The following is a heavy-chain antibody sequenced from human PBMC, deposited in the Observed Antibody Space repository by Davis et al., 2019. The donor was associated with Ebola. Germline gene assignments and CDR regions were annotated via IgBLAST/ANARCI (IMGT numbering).Heavy chain of an antibody. J-gene: IGHJ6*02. CDR1: GGTFSSYA. CDR2: IIPIFGTA. Sequence: SVKVSCKASGGTFSSYAISWVRQAPGQGLEWMGGIIPIFGTANYAQKFQGRVTITAEESTSTAYMELSSLRSEDTAVYYCARSTPYYYGSGSYPRPYYYYGMDVWGQGTTVTVSS. V-gene: IGHV1-69*13. CDR3: ARSTPYYYGSGSYPRPYYYYGMDV. D-gene: IGHD3-10*01.